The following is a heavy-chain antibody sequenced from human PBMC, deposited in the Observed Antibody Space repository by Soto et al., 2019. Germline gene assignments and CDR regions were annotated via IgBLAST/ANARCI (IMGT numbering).Heavy chain of an antibody. J-gene: IGHJ4*02. CDR1: GGSISSGGYY. V-gene: IGHV4-31*03. Sequence: SETLSLTCTVSGGSISSGGYYWSWIRQHPGKGLEWIGYIYYSGSTYYNPSLKSRVTISVDTSKNQFSLKLSSVTAADTAVYYCARGVVEGYSSSWLKKHNNYFDYWGQGTLVTVSS. CDR2: IYYSGST. D-gene: IGHD6-13*01. CDR3: ARGVVEGYSSSWLKKHNNYFDY.